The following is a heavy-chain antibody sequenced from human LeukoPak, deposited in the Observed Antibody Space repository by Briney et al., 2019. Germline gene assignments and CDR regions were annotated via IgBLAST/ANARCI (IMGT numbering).Heavy chain of an antibody. CDR1: VYTFISYD. D-gene: IGHD3-22*01. CDR2: MNPNSGNT. V-gene: IGHV1-8*01. J-gene: IGHJ3*02. CDR3: TRGLGYYVSSGYLNDAFDI. Sequence: ASVKVSCKASVYTFISYDINWVRQATGQGLEWMGWMNPNSGNTRYAHKFQGRVTMTRNTSTSTAYMELSSLRSENTAVYYCTRGLGYYVSSGYLNDAFDIWGQGTMVTVSS.